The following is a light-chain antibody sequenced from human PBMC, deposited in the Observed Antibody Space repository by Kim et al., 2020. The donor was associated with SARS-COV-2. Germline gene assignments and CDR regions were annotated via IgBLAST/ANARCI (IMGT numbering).Light chain of an antibody. Sequence: QSVLTQPASVSGSPGQSISISCTGTSSDVGSYDLVSWYQQHPGKAPKLMMFEVRKRPSGVSNRFSGSKSGSTASLTISGLQAEDEADYYCCSYAGSFTLLFGVGTQLTVL. J-gene: IGLJ2*01. V-gene: IGLV2-23*02. CDR3: CSYAGSFTLL. CDR1: SSDVGSYDL. CDR2: EVR.